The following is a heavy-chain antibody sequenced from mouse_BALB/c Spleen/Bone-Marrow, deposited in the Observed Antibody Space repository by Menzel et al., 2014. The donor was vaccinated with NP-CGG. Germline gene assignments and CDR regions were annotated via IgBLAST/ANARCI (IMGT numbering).Heavy chain of an antibody. CDR1: GISITTGNYR. CDR3: AWYYANYFDY. J-gene: IGHJ2*01. D-gene: IGHD1-1*02. Sequence: DVELKESGPGLVKPSVSVTLSCTVTGISITTGNYRWSWLRQFPGNKLEWIVYIYYSGTITYNPSLTSRTTITRATSKNQFFQERNSLTADDTATYYGAWYYANYFDYWDQGATTKVST. CDR2: IYYSGTI. V-gene: IGHV3-5*02.